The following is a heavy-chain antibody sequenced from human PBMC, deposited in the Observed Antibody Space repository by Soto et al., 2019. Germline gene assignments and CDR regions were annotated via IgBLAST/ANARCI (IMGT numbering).Heavy chain of an antibody. CDR3: ARTPFRGMDX. Sequence: QPWGSLRLSCVGSGFRISNYFMRWVRKAPGKGLEWVAHTNDDGSEKYYVESVKGRLTISREKAKNSLYLKVNSLRDEDTAVYYCARTPFRGMDXRGQGTTVTVS. CDR2: TNDDGSEK. V-gene: IGHV3-7*03. D-gene: IGHD3-10*01. J-gene: IGHJ6*02. CDR1: GFRISNYF.